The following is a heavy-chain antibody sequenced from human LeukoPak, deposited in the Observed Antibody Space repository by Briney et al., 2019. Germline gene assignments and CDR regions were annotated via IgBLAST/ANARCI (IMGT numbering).Heavy chain of an antibody. CDR2: IYYTGST. J-gene: IGHJ2*01. CDR1: GGSISSYY. D-gene: IGHD4-17*01. V-gene: IGHV4-59*08. CDR3: ARLRVTNWYFDL. Sequence: SETLSLTCTVSGGSISSYYWSWIRQSPGKGLEWIGNIYYTGSTNYNPSLKSRVAISVDTSKNQFSLKLSSVTAADTAVYYCARLRVTNWYFDLWGRGTLVTVSS.